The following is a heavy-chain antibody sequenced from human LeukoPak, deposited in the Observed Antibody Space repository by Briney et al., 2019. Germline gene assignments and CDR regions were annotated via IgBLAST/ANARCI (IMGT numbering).Heavy chain of an antibody. CDR2: LISIANNYAT. Sequence: PGGSLRLSCAASEFTFSGSAIHWVGQASGQGLEWVGRLISIANNYATAYAASVKGRFTISRDDSKNTAYLQMNSLKIEDTAVYYCARNDKADYWGQGTLVTVSS. V-gene: IGHV3-73*01. CDR3: ARNDKADY. CDR1: EFTFSGSA. J-gene: IGHJ4*02. D-gene: IGHD3-22*01.